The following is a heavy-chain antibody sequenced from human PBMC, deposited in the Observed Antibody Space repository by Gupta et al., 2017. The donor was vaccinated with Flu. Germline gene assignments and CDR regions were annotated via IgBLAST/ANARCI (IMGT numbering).Heavy chain of an antibody. J-gene: IGHJ5*02. Sequence: EVQLLESGGGLIQPGGSLRLSCAASGFTFRTFAMTWVRQAPGKGLEWVSGISGGGNNPFYADSVKGRFSISRDNSQNTVYLQMNSLRVEDTAIYYCAKHNGGIYYGSWFDPWGQGALVTVSS. CDR2: ISGGGNNP. CDR3: AKHNGGIYYGSWFDP. CDR1: GFTFRTFA. V-gene: IGHV3-23*01. D-gene: IGHD1-26*01.